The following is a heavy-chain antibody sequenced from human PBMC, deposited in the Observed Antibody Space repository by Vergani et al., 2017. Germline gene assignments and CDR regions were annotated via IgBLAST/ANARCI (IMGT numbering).Heavy chain of an antibody. Sequence: QVQLQESGPGLVKPSETLSLTCTVSGGSISSYYWSWIRQPPGKGLEWIGYIYYSGSTNYNHSLKSRVTISVDTSKNQFSLKLSSVTAADTAVYYCARVERSGWSRGDAFDIWGQGTMVTVSS. D-gene: IGHD6-19*01. J-gene: IGHJ3*02. V-gene: IGHV4-59*01. CDR1: GGSISSYY. CDR3: ARVERSGWSRGDAFDI. CDR2: IYYSGST.